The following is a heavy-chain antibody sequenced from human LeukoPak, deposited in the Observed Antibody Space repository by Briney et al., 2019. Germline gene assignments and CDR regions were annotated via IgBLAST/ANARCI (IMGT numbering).Heavy chain of an antibody. D-gene: IGHD5-12*01. V-gene: IGHV1-2*02. CDR1: GYNFTGSY. CDR2: INPNSGGT. Sequence: ASVKVSCKASGYNFTGSYIHWVRQAPGQGLEWMGWINPNSGGTNYAQKFQGRVTMTRDTSISTAYMELSRLRSDDTAVYYCARGGYSGYDWVDYWGQGTLVTVSS. CDR3: ARGGYSGYDWVDY. J-gene: IGHJ4*02.